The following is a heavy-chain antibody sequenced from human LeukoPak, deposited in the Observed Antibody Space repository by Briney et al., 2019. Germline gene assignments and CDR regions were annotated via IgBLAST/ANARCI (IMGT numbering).Heavy chain of an antibody. CDR1: GFTFSSYG. CDR3: ARRAGAYSHPYDY. Sequence: GRSLRLSCAASGFTFSSYGMHWVRQAPGKGLEWVAVISYDGSNKYYADSVKGRFTISRDNSKNTLYLQMNSLRAEDTAVYYCARRAGAYSHPYDYWGQGTLATVSS. CDR2: ISYDGSNK. D-gene: IGHD4/OR15-4a*01. V-gene: IGHV3-30*03. J-gene: IGHJ4*02.